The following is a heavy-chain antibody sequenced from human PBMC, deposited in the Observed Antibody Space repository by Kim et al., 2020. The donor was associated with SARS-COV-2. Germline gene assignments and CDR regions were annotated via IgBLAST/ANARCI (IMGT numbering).Heavy chain of an antibody. V-gene: IGHV3-64D*06. CDR1: GFIFSDYA. CDR3: VRYGRNYGAVL. Sequence: GGSLRFSCTGSGFIFSDYAIHWVRRAPGKGLEYVSATTRSGDGSFYAASVEDRFTVSRDNSKSTLYLQMNSLRLEDTSMYYCVRYGRNYGAVLWGQGTLVMVSS. J-gene: IGHJ4*02. CDR2: TTRSGDGS. D-gene: IGHD1-7*01.